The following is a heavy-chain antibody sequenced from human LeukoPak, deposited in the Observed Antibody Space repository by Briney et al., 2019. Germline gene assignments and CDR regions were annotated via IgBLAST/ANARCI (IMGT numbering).Heavy chain of an antibody. D-gene: IGHD3-9*01. J-gene: IGHJ4*02. CDR2: VYYSGST. CDR1: GGSIDSSSYY. V-gene: IGHV4-39*01. CDR3: ARRDNRLVTNSLDY. Sequence: SETLSLTCTVSGGSIDSSSYYWVWIRQPPGKGLEWIVSVYYSGSTFYNPSLKSRVTISVDTSKNQFSLILNSVTAADTAVYYCARRDNRLVTNSLDYWGQGTLVTVSS.